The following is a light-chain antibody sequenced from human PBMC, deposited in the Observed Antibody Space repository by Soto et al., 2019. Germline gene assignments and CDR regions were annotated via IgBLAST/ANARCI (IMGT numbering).Light chain of an antibody. CDR1: QSVDRAY. J-gene: IGKJ2*01. V-gene: IGKV3-20*01. Sequence: EVVLTQSPGTLSLSPGERATLSCRASQSVDRAYLAWYQQKPGQAPRLLIYGSSNRASDIPDRFSGSGSGTDFTLTISRLEPADVAVYYCQQYSDSPPYTFGQGTKLEIK. CDR2: GSS. CDR3: QQYSDSPPYT.